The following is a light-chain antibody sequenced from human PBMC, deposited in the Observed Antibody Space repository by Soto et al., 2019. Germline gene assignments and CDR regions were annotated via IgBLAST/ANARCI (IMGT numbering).Light chain of an antibody. V-gene: IGKV3D-15*01. CDR2: GAS. CDR1: QSLSRN. J-gene: IGKJ3*01. Sequence: EILMTQSPATLSVSPGERATLSCRASQSLSRNLAWYQQKPGQAPRLLIYGASTRASGIPARVSGSGSGTDFTLTISSLQSEDFALYHCQHYNDWPPAFTFGPGTKVDL. CDR3: QHYNDWPPAFT.